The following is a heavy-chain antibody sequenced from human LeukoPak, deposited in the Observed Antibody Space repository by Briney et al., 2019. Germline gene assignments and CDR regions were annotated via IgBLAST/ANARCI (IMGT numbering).Heavy chain of an antibody. J-gene: IGHJ4*02. V-gene: IGHV3-48*04. CDR2: ISSSSSTI. CDR1: GFTFSSYA. D-gene: IGHD3-10*01. Sequence: GGSLRLSCAASGFTFSSYAMSWVRQAPGKGLEWVSYISSSSSTIYYADSVKGRFTISRDNAKNSPYLQMNSLRAEDTAVYYCARDSYGSGSYYRIDYWGQGTLVTVSS. CDR3: ARDSYGSGSYYRIDY.